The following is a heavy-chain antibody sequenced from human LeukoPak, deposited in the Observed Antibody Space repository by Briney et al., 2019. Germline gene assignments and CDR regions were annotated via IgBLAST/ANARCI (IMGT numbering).Heavy chain of an antibody. CDR3: ARIHRYGPAGYYGMDV. CDR1: GFSLRTSGMC. CDR2: IDWDDDK. D-gene: IGHD5-18*01. J-gene: IGHJ6*02. V-gene: IGHV2-70*11. Sequence: SGPTLVKPTQTLTLTCTFSGFSLRTSGMCVSWIRQPPGKALEWLARIDWDDDKYYSTSLKTRLTISKDTSKNQVVFTMTNTDPVDTATYYCARIHRYGPAGYYGMDVWGQGTTVTVSS.